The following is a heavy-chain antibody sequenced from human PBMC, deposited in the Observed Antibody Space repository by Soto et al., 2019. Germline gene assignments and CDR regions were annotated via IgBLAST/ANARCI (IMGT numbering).Heavy chain of an antibody. D-gene: IGHD2-15*01. V-gene: IGHV3-73*01. Sequence: GGSLRLSCAASGFTFSGSAMHWVRQASGKGLEWVGRIRSKANSYATASAASVEGRFAISRDDSKNTAYLQMNSLKPEDTAVYYCTTALPTYCSGGSCYSGVAFDIWGQGTLVTVSS. CDR1: GFTFSGSA. CDR2: IRSKANSYAT. J-gene: IGHJ3*02. CDR3: TTALPTYCSGGSCYSGVAFDI.